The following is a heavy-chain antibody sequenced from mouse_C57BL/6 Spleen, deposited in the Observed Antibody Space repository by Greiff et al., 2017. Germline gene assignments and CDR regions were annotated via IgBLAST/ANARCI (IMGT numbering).Heavy chain of an antibody. D-gene: IGHD4-1*01. CDR1: GFTFTDYY. CDR3: ARYNTGTGYAMDY. Sequence: EVKVQESGGGLVQPGGSLSLSCAASGFTFTDYYISWVRQPPGKALEWLGFIRNKANGYTTEYSASVKGRFTISRDNSQSILYLQMNALRAEDSATYYCARYNTGTGYAMDYWGQGTSVTVSS. J-gene: IGHJ4*01. V-gene: IGHV7-3*01. CDR2: IRNKANGYTT.